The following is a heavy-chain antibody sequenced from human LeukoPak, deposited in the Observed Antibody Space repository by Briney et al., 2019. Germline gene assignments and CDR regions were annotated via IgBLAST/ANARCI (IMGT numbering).Heavy chain of an antibody. J-gene: IGHJ4*02. CDR2: ISYDGSNK. V-gene: IGHV3-30*14. CDR3: ARGQIVGVQGDF. CDR1: GFTFSSYA. D-gene: IGHD1-26*01. Sequence: PGRSLRLSCAASGFTFSSYAMHWVRQAPGKGLEWVAVISYDGSNKYYADSVRGRFTISRDSSKNTVYLQMNSLTAEDTAVYYCARGQIVGVQGDFWGQGTLVTVSS.